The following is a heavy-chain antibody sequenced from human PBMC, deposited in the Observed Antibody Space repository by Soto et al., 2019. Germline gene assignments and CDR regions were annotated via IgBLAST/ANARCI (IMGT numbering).Heavy chain of an antibody. CDR1: GGSISSYY. CDR3: ARSDGRY. CDR2: IYYRGST. J-gene: IGHJ4*02. Sequence: PSETLSLTCTVSGGSISSYYWSWIRQPPGKGLEWIGYIYYRGSTNYNPSLKSRVNISVDTSKNQFSLKLSFVTAADTAVYYCARSDGRYWGQGTLVTVS. V-gene: IGHV4-59*01.